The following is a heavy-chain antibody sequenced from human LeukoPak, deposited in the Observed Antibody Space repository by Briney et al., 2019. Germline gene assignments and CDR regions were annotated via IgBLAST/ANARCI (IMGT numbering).Heavy chain of an antibody. CDR1: GFDFSDYY. D-gene: IGHD5-12*01. CDR2: IKTTGLTT. Sequence: GGSLRLSCAASGFDFSDYYMSWIRQAPGKGLEWISNIKTTGLTTYYADSVKGRFTISRDNAKNSLFLQMNSLRAEDTAVYYCAKDDPGYSGYDAIFDYWGQGTLVTVSS. V-gene: IGHV3-11*01. J-gene: IGHJ4*02. CDR3: AKDDPGYSGYDAIFDY.